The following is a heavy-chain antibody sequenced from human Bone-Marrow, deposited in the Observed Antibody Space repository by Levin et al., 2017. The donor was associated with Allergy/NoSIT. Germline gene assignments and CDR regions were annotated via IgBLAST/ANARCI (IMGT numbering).Heavy chain of an antibody. D-gene: IGHD1-14*01. J-gene: IGHJ5*02. CDR1: GYTFTSYG. CDR2: ISAYNGNT. Sequence: GESLKISCKASGYTFTSYGISWVRQAPGQGLEWMGWISAYNGNTNYAQKLQGRVTMTTDTSTSTAYMELRSLRSDDTAVYYCAREYRNPDGVWFDPWGQGTLVTVSS. CDR3: AREYRNPDGVWFDP. V-gene: IGHV1-18*01.